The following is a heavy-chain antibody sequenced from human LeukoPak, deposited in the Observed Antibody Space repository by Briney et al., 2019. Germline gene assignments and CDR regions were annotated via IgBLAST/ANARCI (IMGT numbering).Heavy chain of an antibody. CDR1: GFTFGGYG. Sequence: PGGSLRLSCVGSGFTFGGYGMHWVRQVPGQGLEWVSHITWDGGSTYYAGSVKGRFTISRDNSKNSLYLQMNSLGAEDTALYYCAKDIHIGHGSGWPESWGQGTLVTVSS. CDR3: AKDIHIGHGSGWPES. CDR2: ITWDGGST. J-gene: IGHJ5*02. D-gene: IGHD6-19*01. V-gene: IGHV3-43D*03.